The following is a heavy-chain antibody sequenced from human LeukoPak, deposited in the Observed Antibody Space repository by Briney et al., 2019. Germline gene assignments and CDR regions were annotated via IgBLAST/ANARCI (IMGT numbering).Heavy chain of an antibody. CDR3: ARPYTSFFFDYGGNYFDY. CDR2: INQDGSEK. Sequence: PGGSLRLSCAASGFTFSRYWMSWVRQAPGKGLEWVANINQDGSEKSFVDSLKSRFTISRDNAKNSLYLQMNSLRAEDTAVYYCARPYTSFFFDYGGNYFDYWGQGTLVTVSS. D-gene: IGHD4-23*01. J-gene: IGHJ4*02. V-gene: IGHV3-7*01. CDR1: GFTFSRYW.